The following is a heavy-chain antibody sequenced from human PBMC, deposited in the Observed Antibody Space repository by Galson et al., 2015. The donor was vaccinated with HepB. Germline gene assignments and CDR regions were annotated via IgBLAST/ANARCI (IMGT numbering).Heavy chain of an antibody. CDR2: ISGSGGST. J-gene: IGHJ4*02. D-gene: IGHD3-22*01. Sequence: LRLSCAASGFTFSSYAMSWVRQAPGKGLEWVSAISGSGGSTYYADSVKGRFTISRDNAKNSLYLQMNSLRAEDTAVYYCARAGEYYDSSGPFDYWGQGTLVTVSS. CDR1: GFTFSSYA. V-gene: IGHV3-23*01. CDR3: ARAGEYYDSSGPFDY.